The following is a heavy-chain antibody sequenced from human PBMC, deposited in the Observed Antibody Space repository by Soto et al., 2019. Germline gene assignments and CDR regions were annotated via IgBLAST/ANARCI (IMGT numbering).Heavy chain of an antibody. Sequence: ASVKVSCKASGYTFTSYAISWVRQAPGQGLEWMGWISAYNGNTNYAQNLQGRVTMTTDTSTSTAYMELRSLRSDDTAVYYCARAGSGRYPGQFDYWGQGNLVTVSS. CDR1: GYTFTSYA. J-gene: IGHJ4*02. CDR2: ISAYNGNT. D-gene: IGHD1-26*01. V-gene: IGHV1-18*01. CDR3: ARAGSGRYPGQFDY.